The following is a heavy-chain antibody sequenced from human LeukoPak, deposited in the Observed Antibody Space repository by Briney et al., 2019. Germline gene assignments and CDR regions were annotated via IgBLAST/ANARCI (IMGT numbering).Heavy chain of an antibody. D-gene: IGHD6-19*01. J-gene: IGHJ4*02. CDR2: ISSSSSYI. CDR3: ARETGYSSGWSKFDY. Sequence: GGSLRLSCAASGFTFSSYSMNWVRQAPGKGLEWVSSISSSSSYIYYADSVKGRFTISRDNAKNSLYLQMNSLRAEDTAVYYCARETGYSSGWSKFDYWGQGTLVTVSS. V-gene: IGHV3-21*01. CDR1: GFTFSSYS.